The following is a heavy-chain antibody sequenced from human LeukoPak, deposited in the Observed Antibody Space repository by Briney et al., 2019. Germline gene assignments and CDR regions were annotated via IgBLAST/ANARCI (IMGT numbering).Heavy chain of an antibody. CDR1: GFTFGVAW. V-gene: IGHV3-15*01. CDR2: IKSNSDGGTT. D-gene: IGHD4-17*01. Sequence: GGSLRLSCAGSGFTFGVAWMSWVRQAPGKGLEWVGRIKSNSDGGTTDYAAPVKGRFTISRDDSKNTLYLQLNSLKTEDTAVYYCVTIKTTLTNCFDYWGQGTLVTVSS. CDR3: VTIKTTLTNCFDY. J-gene: IGHJ4*02.